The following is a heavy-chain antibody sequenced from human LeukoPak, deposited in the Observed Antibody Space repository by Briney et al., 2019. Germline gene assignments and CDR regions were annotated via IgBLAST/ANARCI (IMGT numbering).Heavy chain of an antibody. V-gene: IGHV4-31*03. Sequence: KPSETLSLTCTVSGGSISSGGYYWSWIRQHPGKGLEWIGYIYYSGSTYYNPSLKSRVTISVDTSKNQFSLKLSSVTAVDTAVYYCARGGGSMVRGVIPRYGMDVWGKGTTVTVSS. CDR3: ARGGGSMVRGVIPRYGMDV. CDR1: GGSISSGGYY. D-gene: IGHD3-10*01. CDR2: IYYSGST. J-gene: IGHJ6*04.